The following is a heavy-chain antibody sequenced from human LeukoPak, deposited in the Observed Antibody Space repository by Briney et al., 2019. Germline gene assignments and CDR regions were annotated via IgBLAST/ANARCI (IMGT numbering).Heavy chain of an antibody. V-gene: IGHV3-9*01. CDR1: GFTFDDYA. CDR2: ISWNSGSI. Sequence: GGSLRLSCAASGFTFDDYAMHWVRQAPGRGLEWVSGISWNSGSIGYADSVKGRFTISRDNAKNSLYLQMNSLRAEDTALYYCAKAALTYYYDSSGYYSPLGYWGQGTLVTVSS. D-gene: IGHD3-22*01. CDR3: AKAALTYYYDSSGYYSPLGY. J-gene: IGHJ4*02.